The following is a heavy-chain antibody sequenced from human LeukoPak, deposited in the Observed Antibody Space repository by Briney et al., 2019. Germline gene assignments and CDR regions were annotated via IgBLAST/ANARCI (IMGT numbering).Heavy chain of an antibody. CDR2: ISSSSSYI. V-gene: IGHV3-21*01. CDR3: ARGITGTTGMVDY. J-gene: IGHJ4*02. CDR1: GFTFSSYD. D-gene: IGHD1-7*01. Sequence: PGGSLRLSCAASGFTFSSYDMNWVRQAPGKGLEWVSSISSSSSYIYYADSVKGRFTISRDNAKNSLYLQMNSLRAEDTAVYYCARGITGTTGMVDYWGQGTLVTVSS.